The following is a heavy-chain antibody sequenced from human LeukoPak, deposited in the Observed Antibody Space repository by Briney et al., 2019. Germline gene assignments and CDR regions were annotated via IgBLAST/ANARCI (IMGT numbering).Heavy chain of an antibody. CDR2: INPNSGAT. CDR3: ARALSSWLFDY. D-gene: IGHD6-13*01. CDR1: GYTFTGYY. J-gene: IGHJ4*02. V-gene: IGHV1-2*02. Sequence: ASVKGSCKASGYTFTGYYLHWVRQAPGQGLEWMGWINPNSGATYFTQKFQGRVTFTRDTSISTAYMELSSLSSDDTAVFYCARALSSWLFDYWGQGTLVTVSS.